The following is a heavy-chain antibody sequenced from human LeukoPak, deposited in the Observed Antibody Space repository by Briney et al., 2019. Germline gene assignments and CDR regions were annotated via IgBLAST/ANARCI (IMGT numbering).Heavy chain of an antibody. Sequence: SETLSLTCTVSGYSISSGYYWGWIRQPPGKGLEWTGSIDHSGSTYYNPSLKSRITISVDTSKNQFSLKLSSVTAADTAVYYCARGCSSTSCYVFSGFDPWGQGTLVTVSS. D-gene: IGHD2-2*01. CDR3: ARGCSSTSCYVFSGFDP. J-gene: IGHJ5*02. CDR2: IDHSGST. V-gene: IGHV4-38-2*02. CDR1: GYSISSGYY.